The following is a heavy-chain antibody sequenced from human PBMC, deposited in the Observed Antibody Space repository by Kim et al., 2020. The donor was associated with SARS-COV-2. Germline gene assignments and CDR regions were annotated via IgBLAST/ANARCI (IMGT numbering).Heavy chain of an antibody. CDR3: ARDTRYYAMDV. Sequence: SYAESVEVRFTISRDNSKNTLYIQMNSLRAEDTAVYFCARDTRYYAMDVWGQGTTVTVSS. V-gene: IGHV3-53*01. J-gene: IGHJ6*02.